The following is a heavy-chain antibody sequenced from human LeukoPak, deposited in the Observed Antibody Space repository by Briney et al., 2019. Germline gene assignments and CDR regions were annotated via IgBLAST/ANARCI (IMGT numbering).Heavy chain of an antibody. V-gene: IGHV1-18*01. Sequence: ASVKVSCKASGYTFTSYGISWVRQAPGQGLECMGWISAYNGNTNYAQKLQGRVTMTTDTSTSTAYMELRSLRSDDTAVYYCARENRITMIVVVTDNWFDPWGQGTLVTVSS. D-gene: IGHD3-22*01. CDR2: ISAYNGNT. J-gene: IGHJ5*02. CDR1: GYTFTSYG. CDR3: ARENRITMIVVVTDNWFDP.